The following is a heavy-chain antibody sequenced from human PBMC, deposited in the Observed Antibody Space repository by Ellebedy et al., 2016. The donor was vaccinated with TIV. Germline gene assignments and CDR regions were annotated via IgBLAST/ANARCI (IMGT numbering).Heavy chain of an antibody. V-gene: IGHV4-39*01. CDR2: IYFSGST. J-gene: IGHJ4*02. CDR3: ARHASYYDSSGYSGYYFDY. D-gene: IGHD3-22*01. Sequence: MPSETLSLTCTVSGGSISSSSYYRGWIRQPPGTGLEWIGSIYFSGSTYYNPSLKSRVTTSVDTSKNQFSLKLSSVTAADTAVYYCARHASYYDSSGYSGYYFDYWGQGTLVTVSS. CDR1: GGSISSSSYY.